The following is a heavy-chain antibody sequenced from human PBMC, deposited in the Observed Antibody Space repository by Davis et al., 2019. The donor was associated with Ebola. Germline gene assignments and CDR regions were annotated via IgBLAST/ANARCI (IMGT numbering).Heavy chain of an antibody. J-gene: IGHJ6*04. CDR2: IYSGGST. CDR3: ARGSDIVVVVAANDYYGMDV. D-gene: IGHD2-15*01. Sequence: GESLKISCAASGFTFRSYGMHWVRQAPGKGLEWVSVIYSGGSTYYADSVKGRFTISRDNSKNTLYLQMNSLRAEDTAVYYCARGSDIVVVVAANDYYGMDVWGKGTTVTVSS. CDR1: GFTFRSYG. V-gene: IGHV3-66*01.